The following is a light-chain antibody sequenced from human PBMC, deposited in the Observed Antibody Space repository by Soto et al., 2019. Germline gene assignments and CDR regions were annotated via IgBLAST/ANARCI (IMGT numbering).Light chain of an antibody. CDR3: QQFYNYPRT. V-gene: IGKV1-8*01. Sequence: IQMTQSPSSLSASTGDRVSITCRATQDIGSYLAWYQQIPGKAPKLLIYDASTLQSGVPSRFRGSGSGTDFTLTISYLQSEDFGTYYCQQFYNYPRTFGQGTKVDIK. J-gene: IGKJ1*01. CDR1: QDIGSY. CDR2: DAS.